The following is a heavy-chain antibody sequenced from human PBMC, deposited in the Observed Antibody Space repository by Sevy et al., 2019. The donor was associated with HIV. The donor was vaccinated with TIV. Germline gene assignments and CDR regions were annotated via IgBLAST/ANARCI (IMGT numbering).Heavy chain of an antibody. J-gene: IGHJ4*02. CDR2: ISSDGSNK. D-gene: IGHD3-22*01. CDR3: AKEADYYDSSANFDY. Sequence: GGSLRLSCAASGFTFSSYGMHWVRQAPGKGLEWVAVISSDGSNKYYADSVKGRFTNTSDNSKNTLYLQMNSLRHEDTTVSYYAKEADYYDSSANFDYWGQGTLVTASP. V-gene: IGHV3-30*18. CDR1: GFTFSSYG.